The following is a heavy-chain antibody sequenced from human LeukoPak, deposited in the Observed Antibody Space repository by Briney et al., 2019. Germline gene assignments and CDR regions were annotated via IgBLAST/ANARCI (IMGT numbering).Heavy chain of an antibody. CDR3: ASASGTSYFGMDV. V-gene: IGHV1-18*01. J-gene: IGHJ6*02. Sequence: AASVKVSCKASGYTFRSYDINWVRQAPGQGLEWMGRIRAYNGKTDYGQKVQGRVTITTDTSTSTAYMELRSLTSEDTAIYYCASASGTSYFGMDVWDQGTTVTVSS. D-gene: IGHD1-1*01. CDR1: GYTFRSYD. CDR2: IRAYNGKT.